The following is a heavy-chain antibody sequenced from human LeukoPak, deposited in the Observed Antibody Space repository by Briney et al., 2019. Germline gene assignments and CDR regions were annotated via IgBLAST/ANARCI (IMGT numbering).Heavy chain of an antibody. D-gene: IGHD1-26*01. J-gene: IGHJ2*01. CDR2: INSDGSIT. V-gene: IGHV3-74*01. CDR1: GFTFSSYW. CDR3: AKDSERSYYARYFDL. Sequence: GGSLRLSCGASGFTFSSYWMHWVRQAPGKGLVWVSRINSDGSITSYADSVKGRFTISRDNSKNTLYLQMNSLRAEDTAVYYCAKDSERSYYARYFDLWGRGTLVTVSS.